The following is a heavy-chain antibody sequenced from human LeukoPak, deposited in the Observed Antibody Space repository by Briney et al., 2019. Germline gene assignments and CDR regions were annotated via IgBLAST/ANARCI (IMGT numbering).Heavy chain of an antibody. V-gene: IGHV4-34*01. CDR2: INHIGTT. CDR1: GGSLNGHY. D-gene: IGHD6-19*01. Sequence: SETLSLTCAVYGGSLNGHYRSWLRQSPGKGLEWIGEINHIGTTAYNPSLKSRVTLAADTSKNQFSLNLTSATAADTAIYYCAKTVAGPVDYFDHWAQGTLVTVSS. CDR3: AKTVAGPVDYFDH. J-gene: IGHJ4*02.